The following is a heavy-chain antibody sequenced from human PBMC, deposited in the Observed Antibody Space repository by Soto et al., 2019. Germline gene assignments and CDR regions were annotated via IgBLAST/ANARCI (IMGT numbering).Heavy chain of an antibody. J-gene: IGHJ6*02. CDR3: ARKVDYYYGMDV. D-gene: IGHD2-15*01. CDR2: MNPNSGNT. V-gene: IGHV1-8*01. CDR1: GYTFTSYD. Sequence: ASVKVSCKASGYTFTSYDINWVRQATGQGLEWMGWMNPNSGNTGYAQKFQGRVTMTRNTSISTAYMELSSLRSEDTAVYYCARKVDYYYGMDVWGQGTTVTVSS.